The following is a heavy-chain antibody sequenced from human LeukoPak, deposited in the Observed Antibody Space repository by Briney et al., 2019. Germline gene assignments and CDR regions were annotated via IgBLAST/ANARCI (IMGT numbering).Heavy chain of an antibody. V-gene: IGHV4-34*01. J-gene: IGHJ4*02. CDR3: ARKPSIRGGFH. D-gene: IGHD2-2*01. CDR2: INHSGST. CDR1: GGSFSGYY. Sequence: TSETLALTCAVYGGSFSGYYWSWLSQPPGKGLEWIGEINHSGSTNYNPSLKSRIPISVDTSKNQFSLKLISVTAADTAVYYCARKPSIRGGFHWGQGTLVTVSS.